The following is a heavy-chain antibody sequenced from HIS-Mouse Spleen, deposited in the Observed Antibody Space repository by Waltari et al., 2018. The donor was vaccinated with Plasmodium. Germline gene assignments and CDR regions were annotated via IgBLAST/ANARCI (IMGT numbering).Heavy chain of an antibody. CDR1: VFTFSSYW. Sequence: EVQLVESGGGLVHPGGSLRLSRAASVFTFSSYWMSWVRQAPGKGLEWVANIKQDGSEKYYVDSVKGRFTISRDNAKNSLYLQMNSLRAEDTAVYYCASSWYWYFDLWGRGTLVTVSS. D-gene: IGHD6-13*01. CDR2: IKQDGSEK. V-gene: IGHV3-7*01. J-gene: IGHJ2*01. CDR3: ASSWYWYFDL.